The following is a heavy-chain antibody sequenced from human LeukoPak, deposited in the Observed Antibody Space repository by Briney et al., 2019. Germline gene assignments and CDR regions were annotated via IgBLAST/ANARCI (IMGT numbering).Heavy chain of an antibody. CDR1: GFTVSRNY. D-gene: IGHD2-2*01. Sequence: GGSLRLSCAASGFTVSRNYMSWVRQAPGKGLEWVSIIYSGGDTYYGDSVEGRFTISRDISKNTLYLQMNNLRAEDTAFYYCARSPPASPFDYWGQGTLVTVSS. V-gene: IGHV3-53*01. CDR3: ARSPPASPFDY. J-gene: IGHJ4*02. CDR2: IYSGGDT.